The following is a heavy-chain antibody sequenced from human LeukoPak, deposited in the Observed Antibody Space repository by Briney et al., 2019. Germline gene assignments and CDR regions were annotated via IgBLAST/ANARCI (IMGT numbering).Heavy chain of an antibody. J-gene: IGHJ4*02. CDR3: ARGQRRDSSKAYFDH. CDR2: IFNSGST. V-gene: IGHV4-31*03. D-gene: IGHD5-24*01. Sequence: PSQTLSLTCTVSGGSISSGGYYWIWIRQHPGKGLEWIGYIFNSGSTFYNPSLKSRVTISVDTSTNQFSLNLSSVTAADTAVYYCARGQRRDSSKAYFDHWGQGTLVTVSS. CDR1: GGSISSGGYY.